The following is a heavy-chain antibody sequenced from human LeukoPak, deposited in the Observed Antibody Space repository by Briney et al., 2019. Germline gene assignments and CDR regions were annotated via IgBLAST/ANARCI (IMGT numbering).Heavy chain of an antibody. Sequence: GGSLRLSCVASGFTVSNKYMSWVRQAPGKGLEWVSVISGSGGDTYYADSVKGRFTISGDNSKNTVYLQMNSLRAEDTALYYCAKGGVYGDYYFDYWGQGTLVTVSS. CDR2: ISGSGGDT. D-gene: IGHD4-17*01. J-gene: IGHJ4*02. CDR1: GFTVSNKY. CDR3: AKGGVYGDYYFDY. V-gene: IGHV3-23*01.